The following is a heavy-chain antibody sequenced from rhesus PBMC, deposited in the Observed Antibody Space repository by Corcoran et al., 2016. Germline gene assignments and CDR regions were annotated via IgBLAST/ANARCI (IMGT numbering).Heavy chain of an antibody. V-gene: IGHV4-165*02. J-gene: IGHJ5-2*02. Sequence: QERLQESGPGLVKPSETLSLTCAVSGGSISGYFCSWIRHPPGQGLEWIGYIGGSSGNTYYNASLKSRVTVSTDTSKNQFSLKLNSVTAADTAVYFCARNGGFNSLHVWGRGILVTVSS. CDR3: ARNGGFNSLHV. CDR1: GGSISGYF. CDR2: IGGSSGNT.